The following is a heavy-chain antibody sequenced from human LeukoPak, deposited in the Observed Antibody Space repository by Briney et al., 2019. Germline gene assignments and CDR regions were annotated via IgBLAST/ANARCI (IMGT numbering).Heavy chain of an antibody. J-gene: IGHJ5*02. D-gene: IGHD3-10*01. CDR3: ARHLEVWGVIIEETNWFDP. CDR1: GGSISSYC. V-gene: IGHV4-4*08. CDR2: IYTSGST. Sequence: SETLSLTCTVSGGSISSYCWRWVRQPPGKGLEWIAYIYTSGSTDYDTYMKSGVTISGDTSKHQFSMKLRSVTAADTAVYYCARHLEVWGVIIEETNWFDPWGQGTLVTVSS.